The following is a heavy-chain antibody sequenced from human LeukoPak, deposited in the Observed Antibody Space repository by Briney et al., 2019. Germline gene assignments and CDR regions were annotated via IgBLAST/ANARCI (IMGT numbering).Heavy chain of an antibody. CDR3: AREIVGAGGVVY. Sequence: SETLSLTCTVSGGSISSYYWSWIRQPPGKGLEWIGYIYYSGSTNYNPSLKSRVTISVDTSKNQFSLKLSSVTAADTAVYYCAREIVGAGGVVYWGQGTLVTVSS. V-gene: IGHV4-59*01. CDR1: GGSISSYY. CDR2: IYYSGST. D-gene: IGHD1-26*01. J-gene: IGHJ4*02.